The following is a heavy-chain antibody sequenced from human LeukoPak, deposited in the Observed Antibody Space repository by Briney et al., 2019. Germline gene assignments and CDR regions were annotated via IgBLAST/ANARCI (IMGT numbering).Heavy chain of an antibody. CDR3: ASSRYYYDSSGYFHREFDY. Sequence: SETLSLTCAVYGGSFSGYYWSWIRQPPGKGLEWIGEINHSGSTNYNPSLKSRVTISVDTSKNQFSLKLCSVTAADTAVYSCASSRYYYDSSGYFHREFDYWGQGTLVTVSS. CDR2: INHSGST. J-gene: IGHJ4*02. CDR1: GGSFSGYY. V-gene: IGHV4-34*01. D-gene: IGHD3-22*01.